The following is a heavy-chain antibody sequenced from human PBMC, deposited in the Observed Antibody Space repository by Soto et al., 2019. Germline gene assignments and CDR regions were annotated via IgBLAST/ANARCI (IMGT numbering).Heavy chain of an antibody. Sequence: EVQLVQSGAEVKKPGESLKFSCKASGYSFTSYWIGWVRQMPGIGLEWMGIIQPGDSKTRYSPSFQGHVTISADKSINTAYLQWSSLKASDTAMYFCARIGAAATGYDYWGQGTQVTVSS. J-gene: IGHJ4*02. V-gene: IGHV5-51*01. D-gene: IGHD6-13*01. CDR3: ARIGAAATGYDY. CDR2: IQPGDSKT. CDR1: GYSFTSYW.